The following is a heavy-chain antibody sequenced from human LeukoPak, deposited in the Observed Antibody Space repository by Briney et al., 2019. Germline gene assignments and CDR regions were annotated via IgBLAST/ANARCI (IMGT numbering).Heavy chain of an antibody. CDR3: ARYIHPQGLVGYAMDV. J-gene: IGHJ6*02. V-gene: IGHV1-69*04. CDR1: GGPFNSYA. CDR2: IIVILGVT. D-gene: IGHD2-15*01. Sequence: GASVKVSCKASGGPFNSYAINWVRQAPGQGLEWMGRIIVILGVTNYAQMFQGRVTITADKSTTTAYMELSSLTSEDTAVYYCARYIHPQGLVGYAMDVWGQGTTVTVSS.